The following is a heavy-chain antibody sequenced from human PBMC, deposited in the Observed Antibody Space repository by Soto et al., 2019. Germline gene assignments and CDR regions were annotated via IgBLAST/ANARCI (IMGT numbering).Heavy chain of an antibody. CDR2: IYYSGST. CDR3: ARDLSYDYVWGSYRYTGAFDI. D-gene: IGHD3-16*02. Sequence: NPSETLSLTCTVSGGSISSGDYYWSWIRQPPGKGLEWIGYIYYSGSTYYNPSLKSRVTISVDTSKNQFSLKLSSVTAADTAVYYCARDLSYDYVWGSYRYTGAFDIWGQGTMVTVSS. J-gene: IGHJ3*02. V-gene: IGHV4-30-4*01. CDR1: GGSISSGDYY.